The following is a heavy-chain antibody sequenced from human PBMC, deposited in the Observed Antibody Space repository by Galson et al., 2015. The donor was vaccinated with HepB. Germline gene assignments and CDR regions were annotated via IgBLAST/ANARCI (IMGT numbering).Heavy chain of an antibody. Sequence: SLRLSCAASGFTFNSYGIHWVRQAPGKGLEWVAVISYDGSNKYYADSVKDRFTISRDNSKNTLYLQMNSLRAEDTAVYYCAKVLDYVDSYLFDHWGQGTLVTVSS. CDR1: GFTFNSYG. D-gene: IGHD4-17*01. CDR2: ISYDGSNK. CDR3: AKVLDYVDSYLFDH. V-gene: IGHV3-30*18. J-gene: IGHJ4*02.